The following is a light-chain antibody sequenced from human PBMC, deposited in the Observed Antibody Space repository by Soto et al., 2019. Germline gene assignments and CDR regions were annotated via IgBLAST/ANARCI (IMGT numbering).Light chain of an antibody. CDR3: QQYVSTPPT. CDR1: QSVLYSSNNKNY. J-gene: IGKJ2*01. Sequence: DIVMTQSPDSLAVSLGERATINCKSSQSVLYSSNNKNYLAWYQQRPGQPPKLLIYWSSTRESGVPDRFSGSGSGTDFTLTTPCLQAEVGAGYSCQQYVSTPPTFGQETNFDIK. CDR2: WSS. V-gene: IGKV4-1*01.